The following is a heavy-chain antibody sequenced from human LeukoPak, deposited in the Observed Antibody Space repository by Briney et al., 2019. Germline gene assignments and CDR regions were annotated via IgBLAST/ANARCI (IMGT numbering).Heavy chain of an antibody. V-gene: IGHV4-34*01. J-gene: IGHJ4*02. CDR1: GGSFSGYY. CDR2: INHSGST. D-gene: IGHD3-16*02. CDR3: ARAEDYDYVWGSYRYPYFDY. Sequence: SETLSLTCAVYGGSFSGYYWSWIRQPPGKGLEWIGEINHSGSTNYNPSLKSRVTISVDTSKNQFSLKLSSVTAADTAVYYCARAEDYDYVWGSYRYPYFDYWGQGTLVTVSS.